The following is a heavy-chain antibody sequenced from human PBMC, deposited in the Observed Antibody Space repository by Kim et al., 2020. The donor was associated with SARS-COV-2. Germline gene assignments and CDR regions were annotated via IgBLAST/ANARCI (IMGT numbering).Heavy chain of an antibody. V-gene: IGHV3-7*04. D-gene: IGHD3-10*01. Sequence: ESVKGRFTISRDNAKNSLYLQMNSLRAEDTAVYYCAREGYYGSGSYPIDYWGQGTLVTVSS. CDR3: AREGYYGSGSYPIDY. J-gene: IGHJ4*02.